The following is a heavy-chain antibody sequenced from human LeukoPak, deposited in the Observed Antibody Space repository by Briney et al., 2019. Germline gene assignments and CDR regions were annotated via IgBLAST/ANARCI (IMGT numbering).Heavy chain of an antibody. CDR3: ARVERGDYGWILDY. CDR1: GFXFSSYA. D-gene: IGHD4-17*01. CDR2: ISGSGGGT. J-gene: IGHJ4*02. Sequence: GGSLRLSCAASGFXFSSYAMSWVRQAPEKGLEWVSTISGSGGGTYYADSVKGRFTISRDNAKNSLYLQMNSLRAEDTAVYYCARVERGDYGWILDYWGQGTLVTVSS. V-gene: IGHV3-23*01.